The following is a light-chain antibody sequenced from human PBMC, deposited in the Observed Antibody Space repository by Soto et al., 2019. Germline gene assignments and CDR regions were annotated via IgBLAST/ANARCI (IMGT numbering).Light chain of an antibody. CDR1: QSVTSNY. CDR2: GAS. CDR3: QHYVYPQWT. J-gene: IGKJ1*01. Sequence: EIVLTQSPGTLSLCPGERATLSCGASQSVTSNYLAWYQQKPGQAPRLLIYGASRRATGVPDRFIGSGSGTDFTLTISSLEPEDFAVYFCQHYVYPQWTFGPGTKVDI. V-gene: IGKV3-20*01.